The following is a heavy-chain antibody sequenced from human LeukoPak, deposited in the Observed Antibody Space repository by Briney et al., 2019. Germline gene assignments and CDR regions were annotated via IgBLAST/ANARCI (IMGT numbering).Heavy chain of an antibody. CDR2: ISSGDSYM. V-gene: IGHV3-21*06. Sequence: GGSLRLSCAASGFIFSAYNMHWVRQAPGKGLEWVSYISSGDSYMYYADSVKGRFTISRDNAKNSLYLQMNSLRAEDTALYYCARGVDYWGQGTLVTVSS. J-gene: IGHJ4*02. CDR3: ARGVDY. CDR1: GFIFSAYN.